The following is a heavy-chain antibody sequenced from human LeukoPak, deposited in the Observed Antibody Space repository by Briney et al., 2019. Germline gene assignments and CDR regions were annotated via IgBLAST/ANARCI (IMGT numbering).Heavy chain of an antibody. Sequence: PGGSLRLSCAASGFTFGSYAMSWVRQAPGKGLEWVSAISGSGGSTYYADSVKGRFTISRDNSKNTLYLQMNSLRAEDTAVYYCAKIRDDYYDFWSSPYYYGMDVWGQGTTVTVSS. D-gene: IGHD3-3*01. J-gene: IGHJ6*02. CDR2: ISGSGGST. CDR3: AKIRDDYYDFWSSPYYYGMDV. V-gene: IGHV3-23*01. CDR1: GFTFGSYA.